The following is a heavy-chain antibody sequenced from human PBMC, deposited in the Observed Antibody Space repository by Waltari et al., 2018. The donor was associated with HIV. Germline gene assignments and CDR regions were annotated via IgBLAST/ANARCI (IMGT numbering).Heavy chain of an antibody. CDR3: ARHYAWFDILTGSPPTYYFDS. D-gene: IGHD3-9*01. CDR2: LYYSGST. V-gene: IGHV4-39*01. Sequence: KLQQSGPRLVKPSETLSLTFSVSGDSINSRPSYWGWIRRPPGKGLDYLGSLYYSGSTYYNPTLKSRRNVSAETAKNQFSRRLLSVTATDTGVYYCARHYAWFDILTGSPPTYYFDSWGPGTLVTVSS. CDR1: GDSINSRPSY. J-gene: IGHJ4*02.